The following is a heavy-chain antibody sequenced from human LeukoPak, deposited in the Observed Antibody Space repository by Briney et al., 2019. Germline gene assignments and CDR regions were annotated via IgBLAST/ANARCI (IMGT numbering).Heavy chain of an antibody. D-gene: IGHD3-9*01. CDR2: IIPIFGTA. J-gene: IGHJ4*02. V-gene: IGHV1-69*13. CDR3: AREARLRYFDWLLSY. CDR1: GGTFSSYA. Sequence: SVKVSCKASGGTFSSYAISWVRQAPAQGLEWMGGIIPIFGTANYAQKFQGRVTITADESTSTAYMELSSLRSEDTAVYYCAREARLRYFDWLLSYWGQGTLVTVSS.